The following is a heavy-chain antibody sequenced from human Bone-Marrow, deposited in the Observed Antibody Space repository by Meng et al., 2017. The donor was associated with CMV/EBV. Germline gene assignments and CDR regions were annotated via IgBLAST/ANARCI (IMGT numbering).Heavy chain of an antibody. V-gene: IGHV4-34*01. CDR3: APGFRSWSGSYSS. J-gene: IGHJ4*02. Sequence: VPLHLWGAVLLTPPEPLSLAGGVYCAPFSGYWSWVRQPPGKGLEWIGEITHSGSTNYNVSLKSRVTISIDTSKNQFSLKLSSVTATDTAVYYCAPGFRSWSGSYSSWGQGTLVTVSS. D-gene: IGHD1-26*01. CDR2: ITHSGST. CDR1: CAPFSGY.